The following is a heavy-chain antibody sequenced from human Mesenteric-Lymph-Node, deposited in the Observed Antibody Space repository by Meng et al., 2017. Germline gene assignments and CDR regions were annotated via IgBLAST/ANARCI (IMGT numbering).Heavy chain of an antibody. V-gene: IGHV4-30-4*01. Sequence: QVQLQESGPGLVKPSQPLSLTCTVSGGSISSGDYYWSWIRQPPGKGLEWIGEIYHSGSTNYNPSLKSRVTISVDKSKNQFSLKLSSVTAADTAVYYCARGAIGYLIDYWGQGTLVTVSS. CDR1: GGSISSGDYY. CDR3: ARGAIGYLIDY. CDR2: IYHSGST. J-gene: IGHJ4*02. D-gene: IGHD5-12*01.